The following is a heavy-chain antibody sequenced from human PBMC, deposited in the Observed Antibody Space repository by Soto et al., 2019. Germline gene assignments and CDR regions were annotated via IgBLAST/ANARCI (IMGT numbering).Heavy chain of an antibody. V-gene: IGHV3-30*18. CDR1: GFTFSSYG. Sequence: GGSLRLSCAASGFTFSSYGMHWVRQAPGKGLEWVAVISYDGSNKYYADSVKGRFTISRDNSKNTLYLQMNSLRAEDTAVYYCAKETVSYDFWIGTIDYWGQGTLVTVSS. CDR2: ISYDGSNK. J-gene: IGHJ4*02. CDR3: AKETVSYDFWIGTIDY. D-gene: IGHD3-3*01.